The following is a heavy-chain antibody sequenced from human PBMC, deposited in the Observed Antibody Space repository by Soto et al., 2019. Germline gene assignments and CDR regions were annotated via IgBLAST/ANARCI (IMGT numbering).Heavy chain of an antibody. CDR1: GGSISSGDYY. CDR3: AREPRGDGDPSN. D-gene: IGHD4-17*01. CDR2: IYYSGST. J-gene: IGHJ4*02. Sequence: QVQLQESGPGLVKPSQTLSLTCTVSGGSISSGDYYWSWIRQPPGKGLEWIGYIYYSGSTYYNPYIKSRVTISVDTSKNQFSLKLSSVTAADTAVYYCAREPRGDGDPSNWGQGTLVTVSS. V-gene: IGHV4-30-4*01.